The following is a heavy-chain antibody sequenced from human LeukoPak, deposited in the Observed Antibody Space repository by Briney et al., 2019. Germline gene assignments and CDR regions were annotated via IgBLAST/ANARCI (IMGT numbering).Heavy chain of an antibody. J-gene: IGHJ5*02. CDR3: ARGGSGGHSWFDP. V-gene: IGHV1-8*01. Sequence: GASVKVSCKASGFSFTSYDINWVRQAAGQGLEWMGWMNPNTGSAAYEQKFQDRVAFTRNTSISTAYMELSSLRSEDTAVYYCARGGSGGHSWFDPWGQGTLVTVSS. D-gene: IGHD3-16*01. CDR1: GFSFTSYD. CDR2: MNPNTGSA.